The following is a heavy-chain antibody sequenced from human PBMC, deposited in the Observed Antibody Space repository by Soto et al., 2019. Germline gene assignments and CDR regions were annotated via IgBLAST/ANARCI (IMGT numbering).Heavy chain of an antibody. CDR2: ISNNNDSA. J-gene: IGHJ5*02. CDR3: AKGLVAVTGLQWFDP. CDR1: GFTFSRYA. V-gene: IGHV3-23*01. D-gene: IGHD6-19*01. Sequence: SLRLSCAASGFTFSRYAMSWVRQAPGKGLEWISTISNNNDSAFVADSVRGRFTISRDNSKNTLFLQMNGLRADDSAFYYCAKGLVAVTGLQWFDPWGQGTLVTVSS.